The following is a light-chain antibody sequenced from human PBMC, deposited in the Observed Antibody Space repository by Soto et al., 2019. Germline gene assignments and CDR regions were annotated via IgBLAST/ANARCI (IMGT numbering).Light chain of an antibody. Sequence: EIVLTQSPGTLSLSPGQRATLSCRASESISRDYLAWYQQRLGQAPRLLIYGASSGATGIPDRFSGSGSGTDFTLTISRLEPEDFAIYYCQRYNNWPLTFGGGTKVESK. CDR1: ESISRDY. V-gene: IGKV3-20*01. J-gene: IGKJ4*01. CDR3: QRYNNWPLT. CDR2: GAS.